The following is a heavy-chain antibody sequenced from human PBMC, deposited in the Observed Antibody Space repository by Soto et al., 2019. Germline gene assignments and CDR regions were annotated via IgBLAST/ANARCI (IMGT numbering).Heavy chain of an antibody. CDR2: ISAYNGNT. J-gene: IGHJ4*02. D-gene: IGHD3-3*01. CDR3: ARDPDLHTIFGVPQFDY. Sequence: QVQLVQSGAEVKKPGASVKVSCKASGYTFTSYGISWVRQAPGQGLEWMGWISAYNGNTNYAQKLQGRVTMTTDTSTSSAYMGLRSLRSDDTAVYYCARDPDLHTIFGVPQFDYWAQGTLVTVSS. V-gene: IGHV1-18*01. CDR1: GYTFTSYG.